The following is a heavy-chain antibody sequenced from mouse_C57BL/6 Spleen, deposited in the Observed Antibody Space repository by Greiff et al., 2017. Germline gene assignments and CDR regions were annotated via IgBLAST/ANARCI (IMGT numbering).Heavy chain of an antibody. V-gene: IGHV1-22*01. CDR1: GYTFTDYN. Sequence: EVQLQQSGPELVKPGASVKMSCKASGYTFTDYNMHWVKQSHGKSLEWIGYINPNNGGTSYNQKYKGKATLTVNKSSSTAYMELRSLTSEDSAVYYCARDYGNYDYAMDYWGQGTSVTVSS. CDR2: INPNNGGT. CDR3: ARDYGNYDYAMDY. J-gene: IGHJ4*01. D-gene: IGHD2-1*01.